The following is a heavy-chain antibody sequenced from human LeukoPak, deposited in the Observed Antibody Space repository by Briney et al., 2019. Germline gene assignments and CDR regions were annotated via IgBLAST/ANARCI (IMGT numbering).Heavy chain of an antibody. Sequence: PGGSLRLSCAASGFTFSSYAMNWVRQAPGKGREWVSSISSSSSHIYYADSVKGRFTISRDNTRNSLYLQMNSLRAEDMAVYYCARGYCGGDCYGDWGQGTLVTVSS. CDR2: ISSSSSHI. CDR1: GFTFSSYA. V-gene: IGHV3-21*01. J-gene: IGHJ1*01. D-gene: IGHD2-21*02. CDR3: ARGYCGGDCYGD.